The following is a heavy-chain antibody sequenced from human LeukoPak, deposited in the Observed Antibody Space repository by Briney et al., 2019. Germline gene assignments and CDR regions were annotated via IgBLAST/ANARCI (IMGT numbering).Heavy chain of an antibody. V-gene: IGHV4-34*01. CDR2: INDSGTI. D-gene: IGHD1-7*01. Sequence: SETLSLTCAVYGGSLSNYYWSWIRQPPGKGLEWIGEINDSGTINYNPSLMSRVTISVDKSKNQFSLKLSSVTAADTAVYYCARRWNYGRNYYIDVWGKGATVSVSS. CDR1: GGSLSNYY. CDR3: ARRWNYGRNYYIDV. J-gene: IGHJ6*03.